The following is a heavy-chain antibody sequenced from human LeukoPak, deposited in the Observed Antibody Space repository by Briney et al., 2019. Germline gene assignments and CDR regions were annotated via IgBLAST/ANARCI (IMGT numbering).Heavy chain of an antibody. V-gene: IGHV4-59*01. J-gene: IGHJ4*02. CDR2: MYYSGST. Sequence: SETLSLTCTVSGGSISSYYWSWIRQPPGKGLEWIGYMYYSGSTNYNPSTNYNPSLKSRVTISVDTSKNQFSLKLSSVTAADTAVYYCARDSGCSNSWSNFDYWGQGTLVTVSS. CDR1: GGSISSYY. CDR3: ARDSGCSNSWSNFDY. D-gene: IGHD6-13*01.